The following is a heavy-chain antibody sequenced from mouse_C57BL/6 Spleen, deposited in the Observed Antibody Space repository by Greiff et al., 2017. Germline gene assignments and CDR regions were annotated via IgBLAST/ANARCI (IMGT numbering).Heavy chain of an antibody. V-gene: IGHV3-6*01. CDR2: ISYDGSN. CDR3: ARDPFYYGSSPWFAY. Sequence: EVQLQESGPGLAKPSQSLSLTCSVTGYSITSGYYWNWIRQFPGNNLEWMGYISYDGSNNYNPSLKNRISITRDTSKNQFFLKLNSVTTEDTATYYCARDPFYYGSSPWFAYWGQGTLVTVSA. D-gene: IGHD1-1*01. J-gene: IGHJ3*01. CDR1: GYSITSGYY.